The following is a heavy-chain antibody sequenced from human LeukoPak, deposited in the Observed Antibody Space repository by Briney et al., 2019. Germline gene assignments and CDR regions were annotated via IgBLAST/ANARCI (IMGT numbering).Heavy chain of an antibody. Sequence: KVSCKASGYTFTSYGISWVRQAPGQGLEWKGWISPYNGNTNHAQKLQGRVTMTTDTSTSTAYMELRSLRSDDTAVYYCARVASNGQFYFDYWGQGTLVTVSS. CDR2: ISPYNGNT. D-gene: IGHD4-11*01. V-gene: IGHV1-18*01. CDR1: GYTFTSYG. CDR3: ARVASNGQFYFDY. J-gene: IGHJ4*02.